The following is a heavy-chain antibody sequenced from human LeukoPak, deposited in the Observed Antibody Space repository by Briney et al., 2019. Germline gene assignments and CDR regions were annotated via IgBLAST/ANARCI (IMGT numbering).Heavy chain of an antibody. D-gene: IGHD6-19*01. CDR3: AREWVARVSGWSPGYYYYGMDV. J-gene: IGHJ6*02. V-gene: IGHV3-74*01. Sequence: GGSLRLSCAASGLTFSSHWMHWVRQAPGKGLVWVSRITNDGSSTTYADSVKGRFTISRDNAKNMLYLQVNGLRAEDTAVYYCAREWVARVSGWSPGYYYYGMDVWSQGTTVTVSS. CDR1: GLTFSSHW. CDR2: ITNDGSST.